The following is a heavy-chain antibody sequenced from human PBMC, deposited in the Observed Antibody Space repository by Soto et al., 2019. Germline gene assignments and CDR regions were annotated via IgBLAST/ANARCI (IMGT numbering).Heavy chain of an antibody. CDR1: GFTFSNAW. CDR3: TTHGYCSGGSCYFSFDY. CDR2: IKSKTDGGTT. V-gene: IGHV3-15*01. Sequence: PGGSLRLSCAASGFTFSNAWMSWVRQAPGKGLEWVGRIKSKTDGGTTDYAAPVKGRFTISRDDSKNTPYLQMNSLKTEDTAVYYCTTHGYCSGGSCYFSFDYWGQGTLVTVSS. D-gene: IGHD2-15*01. J-gene: IGHJ4*02.